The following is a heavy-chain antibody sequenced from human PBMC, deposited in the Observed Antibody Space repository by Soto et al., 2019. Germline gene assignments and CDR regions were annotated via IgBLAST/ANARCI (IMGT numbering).Heavy chain of an antibody. D-gene: IGHD2-15*01. CDR1: GFTFSSYG. Sequence: QVQLVESGGGVVQPGRSLRLSCAASGFTFSSYGMHWVRQAPCKGLEWVAVISYDGTNNYYTESVKGRFTISRDNSTNALCLQMNSLRAEDTAVYFCAKGDCSGGSCYFSAFDIWGQGTMVTVSS. J-gene: IGHJ3*02. CDR3: AKGDCSGGSCYFSAFDI. CDR2: ISYDGTNN. V-gene: IGHV3-30*18.